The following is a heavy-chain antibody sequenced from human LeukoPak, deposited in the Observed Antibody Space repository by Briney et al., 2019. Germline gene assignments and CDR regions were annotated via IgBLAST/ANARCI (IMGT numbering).Heavy chain of an antibody. CDR1: GFTFSSYA. CDR3: ASPPDDYGDYGGKGTDY. Sequence: GGSLRLSCAASGFTFSSYAMSWVRQAPGKGLEWVSAISGSGGSTYYADSVKGRFTISRDNSKNTLYLQMNSLRAEDTAVYYCASPPDDYGDYGGKGTDYWGQGTLVTVSS. D-gene: IGHD4-17*01. V-gene: IGHV3-23*01. J-gene: IGHJ4*02. CDR2: ISGSGGST.